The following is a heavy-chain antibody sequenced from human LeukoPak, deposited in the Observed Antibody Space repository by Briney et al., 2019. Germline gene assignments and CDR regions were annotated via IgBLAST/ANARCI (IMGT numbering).Heavy chain of an antibody. CDR1: GGSISSGGYY. CDR3: AGSTYDSSGSYYYYGMDV. V-gene: IGHV4-30-2*03. J-gene: IGHJ6*02. Sequence: SQTLSLTCTVSGGSISSGGYYWSWIRQHPGKGLEWIGSIYYSGSTYYNPSLKSRVTISVDTSKNQFSLKLSSVTAADTAVYYCAGSTYDSSGSYYYYGMDVWGQGTTVTVSS. D-gene: IGHD3-22*01. CDR2: IYYSGST.